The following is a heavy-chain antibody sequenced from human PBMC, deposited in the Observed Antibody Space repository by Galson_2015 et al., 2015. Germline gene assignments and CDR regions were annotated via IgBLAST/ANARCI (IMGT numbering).Heavy chain of an antibody. J-gene: IGHJ5*02. Sequence: SVKVSCKASGYTFTSYGISWVRQAPGQGLEWMGWISAYNGNTNYAQKLQGRVTMTTDTSTSTAYMELRSLRSDDTAVYYCARERVGLTAVPWFDPWGQGTLVTVSS. CDR3: ARERVGLTAVPWFDP. CDR1: GYTFTSYG. CDR2: ISAYNGNT. D-gene: IGHD4-17*01. V-gene: IGHV1-18*01.